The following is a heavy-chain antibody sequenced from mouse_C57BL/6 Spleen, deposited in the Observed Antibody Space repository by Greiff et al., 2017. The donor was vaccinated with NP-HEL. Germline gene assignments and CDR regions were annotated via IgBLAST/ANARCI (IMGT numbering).Heavy chain of an antibody. V-gene: IGHV5-4*01. J-gene: IGHJ3*01. CDR1: GFTFSSYA. Sequence: EVQGVESGGGLVKPGGSLKLSCAASGFTFSSYAMSWVRQTPEKRLEWVATISDGGSYTYYPDNVKGRFTISRDNAKNNLYLQMSHLKSEDTAMYYCAREGYQRGFAYWGQGTLVTVSA. CDR3: AREGYQRGFAY. CDR2: ISDGGSYT.